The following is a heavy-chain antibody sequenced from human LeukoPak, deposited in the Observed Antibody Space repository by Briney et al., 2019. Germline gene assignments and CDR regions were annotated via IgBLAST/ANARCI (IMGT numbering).Heavy chain of an antibody. J-gene: IGHJ6*03. CDR3: ARVFYAKDIVVVPAYYYYYLDV. CDR2: SNPNSGGT. D-gene: IGHD2-2*01. CDR1: GYTFTGYY. Sequence: ASVKVSCKASGYTFTGYYMHWVRQAPGQGLEWIGWSNPNSGGTNYAQKFQGRVTMTRDTSISTAYMEVSRLRSDDTAVYYCARVFYAKDIVVVPAYYYYYLDVWGKGTTVTVSS. V-gene: IGHV1-2*02.